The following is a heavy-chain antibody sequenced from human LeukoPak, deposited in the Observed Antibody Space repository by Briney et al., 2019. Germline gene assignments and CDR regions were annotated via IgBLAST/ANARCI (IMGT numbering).Heavy chain of an antibody. D-gene: IGHD3-22*01. J-gene: IGHJ4*02. CDR3: ARHASDSSGYYEYYFVY. Sequence: SETLSLTCNVSGGSISSSSYYWGWIRQPPGRGLEWIGSIYSSGSTYYNPSLKSRVTISVDTSKSQFSLRLSSVTAADTAVYYCARHASDSSGYYEYYFVYWRQGTLVTVSS. V-gene: IGHV4-39*01. CDR2: IYSSGST. CDR1: GGSISSSSYY.